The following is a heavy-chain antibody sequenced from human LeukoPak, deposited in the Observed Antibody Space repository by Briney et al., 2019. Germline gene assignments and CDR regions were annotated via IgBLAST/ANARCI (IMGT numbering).Heavy chain of an antibody. Sequence: GGSLRLSCAASGFTFSSYNIHCVRQAPGKGLEWVAFIQNDAGNKYYAESVKGRFTASRDNPENTSFLQMIDLRPEDTAVYYCARVFAGLWYFDLWGRGTLVTVSS. J-gene: IGHJ2*01. CDR1: GFTFSSYN. CDR2: IQNDAGNK. D-gene: IGHD2-21*01. CDR3: ARVFAGLWYFDL. V-gene: IGHV3-30*02.